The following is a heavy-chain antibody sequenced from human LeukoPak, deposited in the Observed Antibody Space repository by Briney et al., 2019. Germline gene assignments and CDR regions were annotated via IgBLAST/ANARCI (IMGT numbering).Heavy chain of an antibody. CDR2: IWYDGSNK. J-gene: IGHJ3*02. V-gene: IGHV3-33*08. CDR1: GFTFSSYG. CDR3: ARDNVNGGRAFDI. D-gene: IGHD4-23*01. Sequence: PGGSLRLSCAASGFTFSSYGMHWVRQAPGKGLEWVAVIWYDGSNKYYADSVKGRFTISRDNSKNTLYLQMNSLRAEDTAVYYCARDNVNGGRAFDIWGQGTMVTVSS.